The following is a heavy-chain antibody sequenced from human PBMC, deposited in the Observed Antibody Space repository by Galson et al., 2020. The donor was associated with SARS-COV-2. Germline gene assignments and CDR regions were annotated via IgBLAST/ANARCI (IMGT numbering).Heavy chain of an antibody. CDR2: IYYSGDT. D-gene: IGHD3-10*01. CDR3: ARASRSFGFVDS. Sequence: ASETLSLTCGVSGVSISSSAWWSWVRQPPGKGLEWIGEIYYSGDTNNNPSLKTRVTISLDKSTNQFSLNLRSVTAADTAVYYCARASRSFGFVDSWGQGTLVTVSS. CDR1: GVSISSSAW. V-gene: IGHV4-4*02. J-gene: IGHJ5*01.